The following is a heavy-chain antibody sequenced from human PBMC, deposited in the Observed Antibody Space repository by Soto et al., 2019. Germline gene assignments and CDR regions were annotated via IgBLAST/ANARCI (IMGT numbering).Heavy chain of an antibody. Sequence: QGQLVQSGAEVKKPGSSVKVSCKASGGTFGSYAFSWVRQAPGQGLEWMGGIIPVSGAAHYAQKFPGRVTINADECRSTAYMELSSRSSQDTAVYYCATAVVCRSTSCSLEYLGQGTRVIVSS. J-gene: IGHJ4*02. CDR3: ATAVVCRSTSCSLEY. CDR1: GGTFGSYA. D-gene: IGHD2-2*01. V-gene: IGHV1-69*01. CDR2: IIPVSGAA.